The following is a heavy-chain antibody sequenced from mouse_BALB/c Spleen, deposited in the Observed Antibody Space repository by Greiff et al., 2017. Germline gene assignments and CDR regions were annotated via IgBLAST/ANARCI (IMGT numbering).Heavy chain of an antibody. CDR1: GYTFTSYW. D-gene: IGHD1-1*01. CDR2: IDPSDSET. J-gene: IGHJ2*01. CDR3: ARGVYYYGYYFDY. Sequence: QVQLQQPGAELVKPGASVKLSCKASGYTFTSYWMHWVKQRPGQGLEWIGMIDPSDSETRLNQKFKDKATLTVDKSSSTAYMQLSSPTSEDSAVYYCARGVYYYGYYFDYWGQGTTLTVSS. V-gene: IGHV1-74*01.